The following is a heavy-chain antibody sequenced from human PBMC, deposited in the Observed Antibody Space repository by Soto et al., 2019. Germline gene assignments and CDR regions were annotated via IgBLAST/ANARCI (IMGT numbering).Heavy chain of an antibody. CDR2: INHSGST. D-gene: IGHD3-10*01. CDR3: ARGGYYGSGRKVSWFDP. CDR1: GGSFSGYY. Sequence: PSETLSLTCAVYGGSFSGYYWSWIRQPPGKGLEWIGEINHSGSTNYNPSLKSRVTISVDTSKNQFSLKLSSVTAADTAVYYCARGGYYGSGRKVSWFDPWGQGTLVTVSS. J-gene: IGHJ5*02. V-gene: IGHV4-34*01.